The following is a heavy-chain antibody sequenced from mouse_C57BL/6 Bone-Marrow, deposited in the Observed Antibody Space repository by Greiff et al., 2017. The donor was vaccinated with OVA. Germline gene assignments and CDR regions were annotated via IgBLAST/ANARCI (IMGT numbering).Heavy chain of an antibody. V-gene: IGHV1-55*01. CDR2: IYPGSGST. CDR1: GYTFTSYW. Sequence: QVQLQQPGAELVKPGASVKMSCKASGYTFTSYWITWVKQRPGQGLEWIGDIYPGSGSTNYNEKCKSKATLTVDTSSSTAYMQLSSLTSEDSAVYYCARDYYDYDDYYAMDYWGQGTSVTVSS. CDR3: ARDYYDYDDYYAMDY. D-gene: IGHD2-4*01. J-gene: IGHJ4*01.